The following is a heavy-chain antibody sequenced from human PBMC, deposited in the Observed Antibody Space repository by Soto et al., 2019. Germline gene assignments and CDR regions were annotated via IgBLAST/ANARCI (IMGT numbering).Heavy chain of an antibody. D-gene: IGHD3-10*01. J-gene: IGHJ4*02. Sequence: EVQLVESGGGLIQPGGSLRLSCAVSGFTVSNNYMSWVRQAPGKGLEGVSVIYSGGYTAYGDSVKGRFTISRDNSKTPPYFQMNTLGADDAAVYYCGAPPGGGGYWGQGTLVTVSS. CDR1: GFTVSNNY. V-gene: IGHV3-53*01. CDR3: GAPPGGGGY. CDR2: IYSGGYT.